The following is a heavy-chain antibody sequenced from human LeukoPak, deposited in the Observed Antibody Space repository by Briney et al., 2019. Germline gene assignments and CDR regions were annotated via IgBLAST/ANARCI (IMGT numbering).Heavy chain of an antibody. D-gene: IGHD6-19*01. CDR1: GASITNHF. J-gene: IGHJ5*02. Sequence: SETLSLTCAVSGASITNHFWSWIRQPPGKGLEWIGYISNTGKTNYNPSLKGRVSISADTSRNQFSLNPNSVIASDTAVYYCARMSVNPVARAIVLFDPWGQGTLVTVSS. CDR2: ISNTGKT. V-gene: IGHV4-59*11. CDR3: ARMSVNPVARAIVLFDP.